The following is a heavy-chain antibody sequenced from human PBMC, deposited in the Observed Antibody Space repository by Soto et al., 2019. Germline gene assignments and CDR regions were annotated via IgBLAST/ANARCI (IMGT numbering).Heavy chain of an antibody. V-gene: IGHV4-30-4*01. Sequence: PSETLSLTCTVSGGSITNTDYYWNWIRQSPGKGLEWIGSIDYSGSTHYNPSLKSRVIISADTSKNLFSLKLRSVTAADTALYFCARDGPSYCGMHVWGQGTTVTVS. CDR3: ARDGPSYCGMHV. CDR1: GGSITNTDYY. CDR2: IDYSGST. J-gene: IGHJ6*02.